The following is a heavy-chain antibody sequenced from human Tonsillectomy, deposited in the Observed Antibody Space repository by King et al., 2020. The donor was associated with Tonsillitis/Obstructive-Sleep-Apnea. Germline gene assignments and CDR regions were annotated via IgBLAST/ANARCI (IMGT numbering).Heavy chain of an antibody. CDR3: ARDSYDTSGYIHGYFTH. V-gene: IGHV1-18*01. D-gene: IGHD3-22*01. Sequence: VQLVESGAEVKKPGASVKVSCKASGYTFTSYDITWVRQAPGQGLEWMGWSRPNNGDTNYAQKLQGRVTMTSDTSTSTAYMELRSLRSDDTAVYYCARDSYDTSGYIHGYFTHWGQGTLVTVSS. CDR2: SRPNNGDT. CDR1: GYTFTSYD. J-gene: IGHJ1*01.